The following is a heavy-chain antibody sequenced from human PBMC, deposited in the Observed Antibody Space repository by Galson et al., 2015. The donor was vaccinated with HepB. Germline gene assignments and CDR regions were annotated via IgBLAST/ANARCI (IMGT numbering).Heavy chain of an antibody. Sequence: SLRLSCAASGFTFSSYAMHWVRQAPGKGLEWVAVISYDGSNKYYADSVKGRFTISRDNSKNTLYLQMNSLRAEDTAVYYCARDQQRAAMVGGGMDVWGQGTTVTVSS. CDR1: GFTFSSYA. CDR2: ISYDGSNK. CDR3: ARDQQRAAMVGGGMDV. J-gene: IGHJ6*02. D-gene: IGHD5-18*01. V-gene: IGHV3-30-3*01.